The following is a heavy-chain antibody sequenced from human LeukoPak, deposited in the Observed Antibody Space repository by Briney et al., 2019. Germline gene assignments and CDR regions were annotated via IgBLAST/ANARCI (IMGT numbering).Heavy chain of an antibody. Sequence: ASVKVSCKASGYTFTSYGISWVRQAPGQGLEWMGWISAYNGNTNYAQKLQGRVTMTTDTSMSTAYMELRSLRSNDTAVYYCARERITIFGVVPLGYYYMDVWGKGTTVTVSS. V-gene: IGHV1-18*01. D-gene: IGHD3-3*01. CDR1: GYTFTSYG. CDR3: ARERITIFGVVPLGYYYMDV. CDR2: ISAYNGNT. J-gene: IGHJ6*03.